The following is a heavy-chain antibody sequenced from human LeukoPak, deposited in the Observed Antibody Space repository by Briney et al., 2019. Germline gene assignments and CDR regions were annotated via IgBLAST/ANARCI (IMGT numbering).Heavy chain of an antibody. D-gene: IGHD1-26*01. CDR1: GGSINSGY. J-gene: IGHJ4*02. CDR2: LYPSGST. Sequence: PSETLSLTCSVSGGSINSGYWSWIRLPPGKGLEWIGLLYPSGSTNYNPSLKSRVTISVDTSRTQFSLKPSSMTAADTAVYYCAGGHYPLEYWGQGTLVTVFS. CDR3: AGGHYPLEY. V-gene: IGHV4-59*01.